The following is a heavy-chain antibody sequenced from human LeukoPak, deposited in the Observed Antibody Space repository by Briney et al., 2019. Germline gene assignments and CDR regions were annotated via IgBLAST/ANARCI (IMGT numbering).Heavy chain of an antibody. CDR2: IYYSGST. Sequence: SETLSLTCTVSGGSISSSSYYWGWIRQPPGKGLEWIGSIYYSGSTYYNPSLKSRVTISVDTSKNQFSLKLSSVTAADTAVYYCARLTPSAYGAFDYWGQGTLVTVSS. CDR3: ARLTPSAYGAFDY. J-gene: IGHJ4*02. CDR1: GGSISSSSYY. V-gene: IGHV4-39*07. D-gene: IGHD3-10*01.